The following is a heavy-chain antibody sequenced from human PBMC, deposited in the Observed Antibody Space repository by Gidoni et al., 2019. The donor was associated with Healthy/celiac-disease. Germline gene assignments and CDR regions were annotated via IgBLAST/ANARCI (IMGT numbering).Heavy chain of an antibody. Sequence: EVQLVASGGGLVQPGGSLRLSCAASGFPFSSYAMSWVRQAPGKGLEWVSAISGSGGRTYYADSVKGRFTISRDNSKNTLYLQMNSLGAEDTAVYYCAKGVVAATGYRDYWGQGTLVTVSS. D-gene: IGHD2-15*01. J-gene: IGHJ4*02. CDR1: GFPFSSYA. V-gene: IGHV3-23*04. CDR3: AKGVVAATGYRDY. CDR2: ISGSGGRT.